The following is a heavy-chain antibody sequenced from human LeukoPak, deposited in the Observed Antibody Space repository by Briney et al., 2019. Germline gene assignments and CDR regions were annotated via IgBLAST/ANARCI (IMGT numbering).Heavy chain of an antibody. D-gene: IGHD3-16*02. CDR2: ISYSGANS. CDR1: GFTVGSNY. CDR3: ARDMQLST. J-gene: IGHJ3*01. Sequence: GGSLRLSCAASGFTVGSNYMNWVRQAPGEGLEWVSLISYSGANSYYTDSVRGRFTISRDNSKDTLFLQMNSLRAEDTAIYYCARDMQLSTWGLGTMVTVSS. V-gene: IGHV3-53*01.